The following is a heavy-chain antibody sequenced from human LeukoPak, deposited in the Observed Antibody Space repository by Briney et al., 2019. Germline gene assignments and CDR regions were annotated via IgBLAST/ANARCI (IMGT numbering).Heavy chain of an antibody. J-gene: IGHJ4*02. CDR1: GFTFSTYA. D-gene: IGHD1-26*01. CDR3: ARMGGTYYRSYYFHY. CDR2: VGGSGNYT. V-gene: IGHV3-23*01. Sequence: GGSLRLSCAASGFTFSTYAMSWVRQAPGKGLEWVSGVGGSGNYTQYADSVKGRFTISRDNSKNTLYLQMNNLRAEDTAVYYCARMGGTYYRSYYFHYWGQGTLGTVSS.